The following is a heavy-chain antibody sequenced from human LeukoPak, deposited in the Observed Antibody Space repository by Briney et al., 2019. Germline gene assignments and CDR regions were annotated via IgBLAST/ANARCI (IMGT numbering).Heavy chain of an antibody. CDR1: GFIFKKYW. CDR3: ARETPRRGETRDGYR. J-gene: IGHJ4*02. CDR2: IKEDGSET. D-gene: IGHD5-24*01. Sequence: GGSLRLSCAASGFIFKKYWMNRVRQVPGKGLECLANIKEDGSETYYADSVKGRFTISRDNPKNLLFLQINSLRVEDTAVYYCARETPRRGETRDGYRWGQGTAVTVSS. V-gene: IGHV3-7*01.